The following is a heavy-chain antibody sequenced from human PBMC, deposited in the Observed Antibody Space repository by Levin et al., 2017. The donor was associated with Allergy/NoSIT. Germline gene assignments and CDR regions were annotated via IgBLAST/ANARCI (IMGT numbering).Heavy chain of an antibody. CDR2: SSNDGNNQ. D-gene: IGHD3-10*01. CDR1: GISFSDYG. V-gene: IGHV3-30*18. Sequence: GGPLRLSCAVSGISFSDYGFHWVRQAPGKGLEWVAISSNDGNNQYYADSVKGRFTVSRDKSKNTLNLQMNNLRPDDTAVYYCAKGGSFDSWGQGTLVTVSS. CDR3: AKGGSFDS. J-gene: IGHJ4*02.